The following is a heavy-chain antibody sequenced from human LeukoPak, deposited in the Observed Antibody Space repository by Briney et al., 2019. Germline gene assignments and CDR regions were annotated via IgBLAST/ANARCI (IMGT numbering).Heavy chain of an antibody. V-gene: IGHV3-66*01. J-gene: IGHJ4*02. CDR2: IYSGGST. CDR3: ASGSSARWYFDY. D-gene: IGHD3-10*01. Sequence: PGGSLRLSCAASGFTVSSNYMSWVRQAPGKGLEWVSVIYSGGSTYYADSVKGRFTISRDNAKNSLYLQMNSLGAEDTAVYYCASGSSARWYFDYWGQGTLVTVSS. CDR1: GFTVSSNY.